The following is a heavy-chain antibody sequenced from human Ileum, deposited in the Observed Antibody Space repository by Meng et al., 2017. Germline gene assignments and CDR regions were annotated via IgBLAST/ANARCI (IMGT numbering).Heavy chain of an antibody. J-gene: IGHJ4*02. Sequence: QGHLRLWGPEPLTPTEALSVTFSVYGGSFCGCYCRWNRQHSGEGLEHIGEINDSRSTKYHPSITGRITKSVCTSKIQFSMNMNSVTAADTAVYSCERGGYYSSHDFDYWGQGTLVTVSS. V-gene: IGHV4-34*01. CDR3: ERGGYYSSHDFDY. D-gene: IGHD3-16*01. CDR2: INDSRST. CDR1: GGSFCGCY.